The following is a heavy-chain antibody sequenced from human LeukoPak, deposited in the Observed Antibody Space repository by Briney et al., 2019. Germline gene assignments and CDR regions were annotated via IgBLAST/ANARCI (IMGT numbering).Heavy chain of an antibody. J-gene: IGHJ5*02. CDR3: ARVSFGPASEWFDP. CDR2: FYSGGTT. Sequence: GGSLRLSWEASGFNVRSKYMSWVRQAQGKGLECVSVFYSGGTTAYADSVKGRFTVSIDNSNNTLYLQMNSLRAEDTAVYYCARVSFGPASEWFDPWGQGTLVTVSS. D-gene: IGHD3/OR15-3a*01. V-gene: IGHV3-53*01. CDR1: GFNVRSKY.